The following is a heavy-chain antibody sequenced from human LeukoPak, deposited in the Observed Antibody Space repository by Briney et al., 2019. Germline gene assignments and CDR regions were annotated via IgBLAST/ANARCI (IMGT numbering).Heavy chain of an antibody. J-gene: IGHJ4*02. CDR1: LDSTTSNF. CDR3: AREILGGFNPGAY. V-gene: IGHV4-4*02. Sequence: SETLSLTCTVSLDSTTSNFWSWVRQPPGKGLEWIGGIHRSGSPNYNPSLQSRVTISIDRSRNQIVLELSSVTAADTAVYYCAREILGGFNPGAYWGQGILVTVSS. CDR2: IHRSGSP. D-gene: IGHD1-14*01.